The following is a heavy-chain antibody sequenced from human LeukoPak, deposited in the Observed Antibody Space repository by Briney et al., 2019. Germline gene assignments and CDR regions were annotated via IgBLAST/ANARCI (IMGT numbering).Heavy chain of an antibody. V-gene: IGHV4-61*02. CDR2: IYTSGST. CDR1: GGSISSGSYY. CDR3: ARARRTGYSSSSGAFDI. D-gene: IGHD6-6*01. Sequence: SETLSLTCTVSGGSISSGSYYWSWIRQPAGKGLEWIGRIYTSGSTNYNPSLKSRVTISVDTSKNQFSLKLSPVTAADTAVYYCARARRTGYSSSSGAFDIWGQGAMVTVSS. J-gene: IGHJ3*02.